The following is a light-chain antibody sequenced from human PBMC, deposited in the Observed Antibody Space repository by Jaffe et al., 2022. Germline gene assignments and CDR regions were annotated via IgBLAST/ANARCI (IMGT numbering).Light chain of an antibody. CDR2: AAS. Sequence: DIQLTQSPSFLSASVGDRVTITCRASQGINSYLAWYQQKPGKAPNLLIYAASTLQSGVPSRFSGSGSGTEFTLTISSLQPEDFATYYCQQLHNYPITFGQGTRLEIK. J-gene: IGKJ5*01. V-gene: IGKV1-9*01. CDR3: QQLHNYPIT. CDR1: QGINSY.